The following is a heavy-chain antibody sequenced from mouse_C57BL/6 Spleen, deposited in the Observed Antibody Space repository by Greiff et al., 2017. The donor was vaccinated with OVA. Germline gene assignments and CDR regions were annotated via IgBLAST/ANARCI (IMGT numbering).Heavy chain of an antibody. CDR1: GYTFTGYW. Sequence: QVQLKESGAELMKPGASVKLSCTATGYTFTGYWIEWVKQRPGHGLEWIGEILPGSGSTNYIEKFKGKATVTADTSSNTAYMQLSSLTTEDSAIDYCASDYGSSSWFAYWGQGTLVTVSA. V-gene: IGHV1-9*01. CDR3: ASDYGSSSWFAY. J-gene: IGHJ3*01. CDR2: ILPGSGST. D-gene: IGHD1-1*01.